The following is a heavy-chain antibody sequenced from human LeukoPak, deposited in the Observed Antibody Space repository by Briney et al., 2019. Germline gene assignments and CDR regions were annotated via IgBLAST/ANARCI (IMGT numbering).Heavy chain of an antibody. J-gene: IGHJ4*02. D-gene: IGHD6-13*01. CDR2: ISGSGGST. CDR3: AKRAAAGTFDY. V-gene: IGHV3-23*01. CDR1: GFTFSSYG. Sequence: GGTLRLSCAASGFTFSSYGMSWVRQAPGKGLEWVSAISGSGGSTYYADSVKGRFTISRDNSENTLYLQMNSLRAEDTAVYYCAKRAAAGTFDYWGQGTLVTVSS.